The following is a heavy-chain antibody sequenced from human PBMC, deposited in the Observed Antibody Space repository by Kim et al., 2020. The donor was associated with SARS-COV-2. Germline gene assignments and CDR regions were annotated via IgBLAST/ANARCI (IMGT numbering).Heavy chain of an antibody. J-gene: IGHJ4*02. CDR2: IYYSGST. CDR3: AGHYSDFMIVVVITPAYFDY. Sequence: SETLSLTCTVSGGSISSSSYYWGWIRQPPGKVLEWIGSIYYSGSTYYNPSLKSRVTLSVDTSKNQFSLKLSSVTAADTAVYYCAGHYSDFMIVVVITPAYFDYWGQGTLVTVSS. D-gene: IGHD3-22*01. V-gene: IGHV4-39*01. CDR1: GGSISSSSYY.